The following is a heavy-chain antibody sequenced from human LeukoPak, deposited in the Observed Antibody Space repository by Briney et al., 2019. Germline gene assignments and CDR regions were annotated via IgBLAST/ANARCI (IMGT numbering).Heavy chain of an antibody. J-gene: IGHJ4*02. CDR2: INHSGST. D-gene: IGHD3-3*01. Sequence: SETLSLTCAVYGGSFSGYYWSWIRQPPGKGLEWIGEINHSGSTNYNPSLKSRFTISVDTSKNQFSLKLSSVTAADTAVYYCARANYDFWRGYYSPLDYWGQGTLVTVSS. CDR3: ARANYDFWRGYYSPLDY. V-gene: IGHV4-34*01. CDR1: GGSFSGYY.